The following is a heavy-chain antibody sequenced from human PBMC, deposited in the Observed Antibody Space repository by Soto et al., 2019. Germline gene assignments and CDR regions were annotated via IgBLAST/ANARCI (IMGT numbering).Heavy chain of an antibody. D-gene: IGHD2-15*01. V-gene: IGHV1-3*01. Sequence: QVQLVQSGAEVKKPGASVKVSCKASGYTFTSYAMHWVRQAPGQRLEWMGWINAGNGNTKYSQKFQGRVTITRDTSASTAYMEMSSLRSEDTAVYYCAIGPGGPDGPGDYWGQGTLVTVSS. J-gene: IGHJ4*02. CDR2: INAGNGNT. CDR1: GYTFTSYA. CDR3: AIGPGGPDGPGDY.